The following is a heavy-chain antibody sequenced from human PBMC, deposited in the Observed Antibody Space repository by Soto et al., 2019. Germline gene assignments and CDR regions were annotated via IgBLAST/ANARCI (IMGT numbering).Heavy chain of an antibody. Sequence: GGSLRLSCAASGFTLSSYAMSWVRQAPGKGLEWVSAISGSGGSTYYADSVKGRFTISRDNSKNTLYLQMNSLRAEDTAVYYCAKGRVGASHYYGMDVWGQGTTVTVSS. D-gene: IGHD1-26*01. J-gene: IGHJ6*02. CDR1: GFTLSSYA. V-gene: IGHV3-23*01. CDR2: ISGSGGST. CDR3: AKGRVGASHYYGMDV.